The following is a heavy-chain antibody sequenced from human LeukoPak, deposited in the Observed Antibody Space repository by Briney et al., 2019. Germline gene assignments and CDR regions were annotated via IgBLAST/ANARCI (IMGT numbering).Heavy chain of an antibody. J-gene: IGHJ4*02. CDR2: INQDGSKE. Sequence: GGSLRLSCAASGFTFSNYWMTWVRQAPGKGLEWVAHINQDGSKEYYMDSVKARFTISRDNAKNSLSLQMNSLRAEDTAVYYCARLVYDSEYYFDYWGQGTLVTVSS. D-gene: IGHD5/OR15-5a*01. CDR3: ARLVYDSEYYFDY. V-gene: IGHV3-7*03. CDR1: GFTFSNYW.